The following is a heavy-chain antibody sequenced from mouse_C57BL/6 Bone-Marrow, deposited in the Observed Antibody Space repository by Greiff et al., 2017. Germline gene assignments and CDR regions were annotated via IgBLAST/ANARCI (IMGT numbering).Heavy chain of an antibody. Sequence: QVQLQQPGAELVMPGASVKLSCKASGYTFTSYWMHWVKQRPGQGLEWIGETDPSDSYTNYNQKFKGKSTLTVDKSSSTAYMQLSSLTSEDSAVYYCARSSWFAYWGQGTLVTVSA. J-gene: IGHJ3*01. CDR1: GYTFTSYW. CDR2: TDPSDSYT. CDR3: ARSSWFAY. V-gene: IGHV1-69*01.